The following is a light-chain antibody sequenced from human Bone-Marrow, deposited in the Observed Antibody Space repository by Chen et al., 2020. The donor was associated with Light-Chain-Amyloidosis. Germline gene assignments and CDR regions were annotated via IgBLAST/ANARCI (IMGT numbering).Light chain of an antibody. CDR3: QQYGTSPLT. CDR2: GSS. V-gene: IGKV3-20*01. CDR1: QTISSSY. J-gene: IGKJ4*01. Sequence: EIVLTQSPGTLSFSPGEGANLSCRASQTISSSYLTWYQQKFGQDPRLLIYGSSSRATGIPDRFTGSGSGTDFTLAINRLEPEDFAMYYCQQYGTSPLTFGGGTKVEIK.